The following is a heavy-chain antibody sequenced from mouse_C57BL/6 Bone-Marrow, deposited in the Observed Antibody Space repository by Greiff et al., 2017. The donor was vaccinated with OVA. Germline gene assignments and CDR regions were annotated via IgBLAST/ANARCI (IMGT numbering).Heavy chain of an antibody. CDR3: IYSNYGAMDY. J-gene: IGHJ4*01. Sequence: VHVKQSGAELVRPGASVKLSCTASGFNIKDDYMHWVKQRPEQGLEWIGWIDPENGDTEYASKFQGKATITADTSSNTAYLQLSSLTSEDTAVYYCIYSNYGAMDYWGQGTSVTVSS. D-gene: IGHD2-5*01. V-gene: IGHV14-4*01. CDR1: GFNIKDDY. CDR2: IDPENGDT.